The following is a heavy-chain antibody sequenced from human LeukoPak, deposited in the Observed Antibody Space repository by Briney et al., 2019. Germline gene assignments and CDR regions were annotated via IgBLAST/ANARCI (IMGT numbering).Heavy chain of an antibody. J-gene: IGHJ4*02. Sequence: GGSLRLSRAASGFTFSSYAMHWVRQAPGKGLEYVSAISSNGGNTYYADSVKGRFTISRDNSKNTLYLQMSSLRAEDTAVYYCVKPFFCSGGSCSTPYDYWGQGTLVTVSS. CDR2: ISSNGGNT. D-gene: IGHD2-15*01. V-gene: IGHV3-64D*06. CDR3: VKPFFCSGGSCSTPYDY. CDR1: GFTFSSYA.